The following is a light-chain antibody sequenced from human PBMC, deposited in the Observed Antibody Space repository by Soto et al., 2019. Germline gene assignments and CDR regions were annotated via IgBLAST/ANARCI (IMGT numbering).Light chain of an antibody. CDR1: SSNIGAGYD. V-gene: IGLV1-40*01. J-gene: IGLJ1*01. Sequence: QCALTQPPSASGAPGQRVTISCTGSSSNIGAGYDVHWYQQLPGTAPKLLIYGNSNRPSGVPDRFSGSKSGTSASLAITGLQAEDEADYYCQSYDSSLSGSYVFGTGT. CDR3: QSYDSSLSGSYV. CDR2: GNS.